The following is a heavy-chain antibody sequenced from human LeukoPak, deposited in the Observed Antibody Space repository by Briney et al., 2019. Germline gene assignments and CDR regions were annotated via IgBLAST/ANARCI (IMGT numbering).Heavy chain of an antibody. CDR2: INPNSGGT. V-gene: IGHV1-2*02. CDR1: GYTFTGYY. Sequence: ASVKVSCKTSGYTFTGYYMHWVRQAPGQGLEWMGWINPNSGGTNYAQKFQGRVTMTRDTSISTAYMELSRLRSDDTAVYYCASVYSGYDPSKFDYWGQGTLVTVSS. D-gene: IGHD5-12*01. J-gene: IGHJ4*02. CDR3: ASVYSGYDPSKFDY.